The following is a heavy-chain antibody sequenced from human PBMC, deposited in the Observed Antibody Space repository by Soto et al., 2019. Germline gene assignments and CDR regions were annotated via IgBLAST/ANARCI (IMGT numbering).Heavy chain of an antibody. CDR2: TYYSGRT. Sequence: LXLTCIVSGESSSISSYYWGWIRQPPGKGLEWIGSTYYSGRTYYNPSFKSRVTISIDTSKNQFSLKLSSVTATDTAVYYCARQRTTVVTQAYFDHWGQGDLVTVSS. CDR1: GESSSISSYY. J-gene: IGHJ4*02. V-gene: IGHV4-39*01. CDR3: ARQRTTVVTQAYFDH. D-gene: IGHD2-21*02.